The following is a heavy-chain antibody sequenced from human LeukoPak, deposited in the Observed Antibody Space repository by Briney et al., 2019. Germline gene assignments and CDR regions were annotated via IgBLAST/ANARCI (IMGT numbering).Heavy chain of an antibody. Sequence: ASVKVSCKASGYTFTGYYMHWVRQAPGQGLEWMGWINPNSGGTNYAQKFQGRVTMTRDTSISTAYMELSRLRSDDTAVYYCARDRWLSADAFDIWGQGTMVTVSS. J-gene: IGHJ3*02. D-gene: IGHD3-16*02. V-gene: IGHV1-2*02. CDR2: INPNSGGT. CDR1: GYTFTGYY. CDR3: ARDRWLSADAFDI.